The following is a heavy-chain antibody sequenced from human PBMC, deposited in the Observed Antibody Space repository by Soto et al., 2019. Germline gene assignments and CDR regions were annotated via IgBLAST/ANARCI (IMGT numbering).Heavy chain of an antibody. CDR3: ARGYGGYGLNY. Sequence: EVKLVESGGGLVQPGGSLRLSCAASGFTVSIDYMSWVRQAPGKGLEWVSVIYSGGSTYYADSVKGRFTISRDNSKNTLYLQMNSLSAEDTAVYYCARGYGGYGLNYWGQGTLVTVSS. J-gene: IGHJ4*02. V-gene: IGHV3-66*01. CDR2: IYSGGST. CDR1: GFTVSIDY. D-gene: IGHD5-12*01.